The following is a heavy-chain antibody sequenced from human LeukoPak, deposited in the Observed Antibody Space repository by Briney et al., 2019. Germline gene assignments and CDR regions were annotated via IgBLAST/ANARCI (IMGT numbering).Heavy chain of an antibody. CDR3: ARQTAYCSSTSCYRAYYYYMDV. J-gene: IGHJ6*03. Sequence: SETLSLTCTVSGGSISSSSYYWGWIRQPPGKGLEWIGSIYYSGSTYYNPSLKSRVTISVDTSKNQFSLKLSSVTAADTAVYYCARQTAYCSSTSCYRAYYYYMDVWGKGTTVTVSS. D-gene: IGHD2-2*02. CDR2: IYYSGST. CDR1: GGSISSSSYY. V-gene: IGHV4-39*01.